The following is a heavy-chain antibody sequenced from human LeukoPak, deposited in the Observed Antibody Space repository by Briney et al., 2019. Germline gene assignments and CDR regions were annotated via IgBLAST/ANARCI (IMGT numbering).Heavy chain of an antibody. V-gene: IGHV3-74*01. CDR3: ASFTNYLEFDY. D-gene: IGHD1-7*01. Sequence: PGGSLRLSCAASGFTFSSSWMHWVRQAPGKGLVWVSRIRSDGSSTSYADSVKGRFTISRDNAKNTLYLQMNSLRAEDTAVYYRASFTNYLEFDYWGQGTLVTVSS. J-gene: IGHJ4*02. CDR1: GFTFSSSW. CDR2: IRSDGSST.